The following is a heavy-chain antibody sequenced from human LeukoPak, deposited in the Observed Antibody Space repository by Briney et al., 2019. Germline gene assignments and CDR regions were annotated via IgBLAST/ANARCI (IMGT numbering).Heavy chain of an antibody. D-gene: IGHD1-1*01. J-gene: IGHJ4*02. Sequence: SETLSLTCAVYGGSFSGYYWSWIRQPPGKGLEWIEEINHSGSTNYNPSLKSRVTISVDTSKNQFSLKLSSVTAADTAVYYCAGGGTIGAAPYGGQETLVTVSS. V-gene: IGHV4-34*01. CDR3: AGGGTIGAAPY. CDR1: GGSFSGYY. CDR2: INHSGST.